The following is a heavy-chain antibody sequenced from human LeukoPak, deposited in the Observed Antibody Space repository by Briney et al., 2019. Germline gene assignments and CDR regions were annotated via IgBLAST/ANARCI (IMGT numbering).Heavy chain of an antibody. CDR2: IYPGDSDT. Sequence: GESLKISCKGSGYYFTDYWIGWVRQVPGKGLEWMGIIYPGDSDTKYSPSFQGQVTISVDKSISTAYLQWSSLKASDTAVYYCARHRGYYYDSSGYYVDFWGQGTLVTVSS. J-gene: IGHJ4*02. CDR3: ARHRGYYYDSSGYYVDF. V-gene: IGHV5-51*01. CDR1: GYYFTDYW. D-gene: IGHD3-22*01.